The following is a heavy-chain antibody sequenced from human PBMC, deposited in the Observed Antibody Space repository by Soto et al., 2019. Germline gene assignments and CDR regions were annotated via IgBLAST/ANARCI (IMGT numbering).Heavy chain of an antibody. Sequence: QVQLQQWGAGLLKPSETLSLTCAVYGGSFSGYYWSWIRQPPGKGLEWIGEINHSGSTNYNPSLKSRVTISVDTSKNQFSLKLSSVTAADTAVYYCARDYCSSNSCPHAFDIWGQVTMVTVSS. J-gene: IGHJ3*02. V-gene: IGHV4-34*01. CDR1: GGSFSGYY. CDR2: INHSGST. D-gene: IGHD2-2*01. CDR3: ARDYCSSNSCPHAFDI.